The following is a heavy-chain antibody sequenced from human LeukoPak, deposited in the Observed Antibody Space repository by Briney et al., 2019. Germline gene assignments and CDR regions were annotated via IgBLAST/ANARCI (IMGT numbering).Heavy chain of an antibody. D-gene: IGHD5-24*01. V-gene: IGHV4-39*07. CDR2: IYYRGNT. Sequence: SETLSLTCTVSGGSISSSSFYWGWIRQPPGKGLGWIGSIYYRGNTDYNPSLKSRVTISVDTSKNQFSLKVSFVTAADTAVFYCARGPRDGYNSMFDYWGQGTLVTVSS. CDR3: ARGPRDGYNSMFDY. CDR1: GGSISSSSFY. J-gene: IGHJ4*02.